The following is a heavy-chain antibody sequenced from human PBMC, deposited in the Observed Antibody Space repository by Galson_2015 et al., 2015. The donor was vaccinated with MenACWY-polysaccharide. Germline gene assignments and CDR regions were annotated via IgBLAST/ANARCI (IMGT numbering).Heavy chain of an antibody. CDR1: GFTFSTYR. D-gene: IGHD6-13*01. J-gene: IGHJ4*02. CDR3: ARDSGIAGADDY. Sequence: SLRLSCAASGFTFSTYRLTWVRQAPGKGLEWVSYITGGSSTIYYADSVKGRFTISRDTAKNSLYLQMNSLRDDDTAVYYCARDSGIAGADDYWGQGTLVTVSS. CDR2: ITGGSSTI. V-gene: IGHV3-48*02.